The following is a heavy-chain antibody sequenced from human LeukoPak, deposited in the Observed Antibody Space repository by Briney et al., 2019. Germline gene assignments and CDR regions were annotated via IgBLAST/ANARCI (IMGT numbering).Heavy chain of an antibody. CDR1: GFSFSGHW. Sequence: GGSLRLSCTASGFSFSGHWMHWARQLPGKGLVWVSRISPTGSTTSYADSVKGRFTVSRDNAKNTLYLQVNNLSAEDTAVYYCARDRGVFVVVSLFDYWGQGTLVTVSS. D-gene: IGHD3-22*01. CDR3: ARDRGVFVVVSLFDY. CDR2: ISPTGSTT. J-gene: IGHJ4*02. V-gene: IGHV3-74*01.